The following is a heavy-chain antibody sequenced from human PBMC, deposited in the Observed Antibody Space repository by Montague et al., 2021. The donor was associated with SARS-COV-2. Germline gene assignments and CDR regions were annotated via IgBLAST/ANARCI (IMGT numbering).Heavy chain of an antibody. J-gene: IGHJ6*03. Sequence: TLSLTCTVSGGSISSGSYYWSWIRQPAGKGLEWIGRIYTSGSTNYNPSLKSRVTIPVDTSKNQFSLKLGSVTAADTAVYYCASGIAATYYYYMDVWGKGTTVTVSS. CDR1: GGSISSGSYY. CDR3: ASGIAATYYYYMDV. V-gene: IGHV4-61*02. CDR2: IYTSGST. D-gene: IGHD6-13*01.